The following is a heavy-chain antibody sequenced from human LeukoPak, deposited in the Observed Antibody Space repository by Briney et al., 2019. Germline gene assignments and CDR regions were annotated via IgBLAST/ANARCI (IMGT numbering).Heavy chain of an antibody. CDR1: GFTFSSYS. J-gene: IGHJ6*02. V-gene: IGHV3-7*01. Sequence: GGSLRLSCAASGFTFSSYSMNWVRQAPGKGLEWVANIKQDGSEKYYVDSVKGRFTISRDNAKNSLYLQMNSLRAEDTAVYYCARGKPYYYYYGMDVWGQGTTVTVSS. CDR3: ARGKPYYYYYGMDV. CDR2: IKQDGSEK.